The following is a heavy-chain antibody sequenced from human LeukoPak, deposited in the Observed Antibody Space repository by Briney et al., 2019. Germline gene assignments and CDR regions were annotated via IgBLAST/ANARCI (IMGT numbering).Heavy chain of an antibody. D-gene: IGHD2-2*01. J-gene: IGHJ5*02. CDR1: GFTFSSYS. Sequence: KTGGSLRLSCAASGFTFSSYSMNWVRQTPGKGLEWVSSISGSSSYTYYADSVKGRFTITIDNAKNSLYLQMTSLRAEDTAVYYCARVSSTSWDDLFDPWGQGTLVTVSS. CDR3: ARVSSTSWDDLFDP. CDR2: ISGSSSYT. V-gene: IGHV3-21*01.